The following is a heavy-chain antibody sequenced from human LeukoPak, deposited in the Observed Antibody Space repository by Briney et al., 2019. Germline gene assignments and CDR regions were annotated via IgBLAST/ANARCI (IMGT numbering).Heavy chain of an antibody. J-gene: IGHJ4*02. Sequence: SEILSLTCTVSGGSISSSSYYWVWIRQPPGKGLEWIGSAYYSGSTYYNPSLKSRVTISVDTSKNQFSLKLSSVTAADTAVYYCARGPMQIDYWGQGTLVTVSS. CDR2: AYYSGST. V-gene: IGHV4-39*07. CDR1: GGSISSSSYY. CDR3: ARGPMQIDY.